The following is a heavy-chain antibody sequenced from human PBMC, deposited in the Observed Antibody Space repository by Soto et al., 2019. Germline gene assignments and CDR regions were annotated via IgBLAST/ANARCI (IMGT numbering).Heavy chain of an antibody. CDR2: IYYSGST. CDR3: ARDRYYGSAFMDV. J-gene: IGHJ6*02. V-gene: IGHV4-59*01. Sequence: SETLSLTCTVSGGSISSYYWSWIRQPPGKGLEWIGYIYYSGSTNYNPSLKSRVTISVDTSKNQFSLKLSSVTAADTAVYYCARDRYYGSAFMDVWGQGTTVTVSS. CDR1: GGSISSYY. D-gene: IGHD3-10*01.